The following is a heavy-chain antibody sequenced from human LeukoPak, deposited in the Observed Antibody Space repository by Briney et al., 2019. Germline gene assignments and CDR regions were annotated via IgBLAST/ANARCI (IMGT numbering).Heavy chain of an antibody. CDR1: GFTFSSSW. CDR3: AKAPVTTCRGAYCYPFDY. Sequence: GGSLRLSCAASGFTFSSSWMTWVRQAPGKGLEWVASINQDGGEIHYVDSVKGRFTISRDSSKNTLFLQMNRLRPEDAAVYYCAKAPVTTCRGAYCYPFDYWGQGTLVTVSS. V-gene: IGHV3-7*03. CDR2: INQDGGEI. D-gene: IGHD2-21*01. J-gene: IGHJ4*02.